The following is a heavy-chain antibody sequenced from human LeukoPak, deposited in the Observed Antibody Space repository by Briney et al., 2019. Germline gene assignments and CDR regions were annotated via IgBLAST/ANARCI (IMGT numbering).Heavy chain of an antibody. J-gene: IGHJ5*02. CDR2: IYTTGST. D-gene: IGHD6-19*01. CDR3: ARDSSGWYNWFDP. V-gene: IGHV4-61*09. CDR1: GGSISSGSYY. Sequence: SETLSLTCTVSGGSISSGSYYWSCIRQPAGKGLEWIGHIYTTGSTNYNPSLKSRVTISVDTSKTQFSLKLSSVTAADTAVYYCARDSSGWYNWFDPWGQGTLVTVSS.